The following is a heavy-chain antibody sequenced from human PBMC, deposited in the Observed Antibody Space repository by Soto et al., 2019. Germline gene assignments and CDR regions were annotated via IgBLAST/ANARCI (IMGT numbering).Heavy chain of an antibody. CDR3: ARAPLGYCTNGVCYYNWFDP. D-gene: IGHD2-8*01. J-gene: IGHJ5*02. CDR1: GGTFSSYA. V-gene: IGHV1-69*01. Sequence: QVQLVQSGAEVKKPGSSVKVSCKASGGTFSSYAISWVRQAPGQGLEWMGGIIPIFGTGNYAQKFQGRVTITADESTSTAYMELSSLRSEDTAVYYCARAPLGYCTNGVCYYNWFDPWGQGTLVTVSS. CDR2: IIPIFGTG.